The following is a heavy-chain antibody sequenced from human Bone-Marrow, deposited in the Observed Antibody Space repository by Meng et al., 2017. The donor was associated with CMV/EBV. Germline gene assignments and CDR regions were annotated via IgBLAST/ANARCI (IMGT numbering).Heavy chain of an antibody. CDR3: ARDTTSGWYKYFDY. Sequence: ASVKVSCKASGYTFNSYDINWVRQATGQGLEWMGWTNPNSGNTVYAQKFQGRVTITRNTSISTAYMEMSSLRSEDTAVYYCARDTTSGWYKYFDYWGQGTLVTVSS. CDR1: GYTFNSYD. V-gene: IGHV1-8*01. CDR2: TNPNSGNT. D-gene: IGHD6-19*01. J-gene: IGHJ4*02.